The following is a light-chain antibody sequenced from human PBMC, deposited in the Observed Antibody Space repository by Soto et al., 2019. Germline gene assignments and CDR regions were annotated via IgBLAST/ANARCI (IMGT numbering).Light chain of an antibody. V-gene: IGKV1-5*01. Sequence: DIQMTQSPSTLSASVGDTVTITCRASQSISTWLAWYQHKPGEAPRLLIFDASNLESGVPSRFSGSGSGTDFTLTISSLQPDDFATYYCLQYYTLWTFGQGTKVDI. CDR3: LQYYTLWT. CDR2: DAS. J-gene: IGKJ1*01. CDR1: QSISTW.